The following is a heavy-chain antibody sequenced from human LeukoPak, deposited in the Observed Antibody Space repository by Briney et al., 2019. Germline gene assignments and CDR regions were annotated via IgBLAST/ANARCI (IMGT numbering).Heavy chain of an antibody. CDR2: IKGKTDGGTT. Sequence: GGSLRLSCAASGFTFSNAWMSWVRQAPGKGLEWVGRIKGKTDGGTTDYAAPVKGRFTILRDDSKNTLYLQMNSLKTEDTAVYYCAGSGYVLDYWGQGTPVTVSS. V-gene: IGHV3-15*01. CDR3: AGSGYVLDY. CDR1: GFTFSNAW. J-gene: IGHJ4*02. D-gene: IGHD3-22*01.